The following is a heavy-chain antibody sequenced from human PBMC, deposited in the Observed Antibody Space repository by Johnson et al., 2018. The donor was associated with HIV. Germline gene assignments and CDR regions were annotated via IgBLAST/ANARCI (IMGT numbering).Heavy chain of an antibody. CDR1: GFSFSSYA. Sequence: QVQLVESGGGLVQPRGSLRLSCAASGFSFSSYAMHWVRQAPGKGLALVALMSFDGSNKYYADPVKGRFTISRDNAKKSQYLQMNSRRAEDTAVYYCARDNGAVAGPEGAFDIWGQGTMVTVSS. J-gene: IGHJ3*02. CDR3: ARDNGAVAGPEGAFDI. V-gene: IGHV3-30*04. CDR2: MSFDGSNK. D-gene: IGHD6-19*01.